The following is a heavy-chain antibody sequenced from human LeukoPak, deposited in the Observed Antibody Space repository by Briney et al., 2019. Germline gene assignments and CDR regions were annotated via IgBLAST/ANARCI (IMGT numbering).Heavy chain of an antibody. J-gene: IGHJ4*02. D-gene: IGHD3-22*01. V-gene: IGHV3-21*01. CDR3: ARDSPYSDSSGYYYDY. CDR2: ISGSSIYI. CDR1: GFTFSTYS. Sequence: GGSLRLSCAASGFTFSTYSMNWVRQAPGKGLEWVSSISGSSIYIYYADSVKGRFTISRDNAKNSLYLQMNSLRAEDTAVDYCARDSPYSDSSGYYYDYWGQGTLVTVSS.